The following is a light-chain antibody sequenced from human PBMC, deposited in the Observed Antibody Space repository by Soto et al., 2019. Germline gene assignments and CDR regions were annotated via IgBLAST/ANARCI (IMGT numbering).Light chain of an antibody. CDR2: VNSEGSH. CDR1: SGHSNYA. V-gene: IGLV4-69*01. CDR3: QTWGTGIHVL. Sequence: QSVLTQSPSASASLGASVKLTCTLSSGHSNYAIAWHQQQPEKGPRYLMKVNSEGSHSKGDGIPDRFSGSSSGTERYLTISSLQSEDEADYYCQTWGTGIHVLSGGGTKLTVL. J-gene: IGLJ2*01.